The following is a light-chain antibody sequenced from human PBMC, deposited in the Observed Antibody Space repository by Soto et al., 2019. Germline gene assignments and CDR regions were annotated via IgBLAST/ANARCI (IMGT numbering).Light chain of an antibody. Sequence: EIVLTQSPATLSLSPGERATLSCRASQSVSSYLSWYQQKPGQAPRLLIYDASSRATGIPARFSGSGSGTDFTLTISSLEPADFAVYYCQQRSNWLFTFGPGTKVYIK. CDR2: DAS. V-gene: IGKV3-11*01. CDR3: QQRSNWLFT. J-gene: IGKJ3*01. CDR1: QSVSSY.